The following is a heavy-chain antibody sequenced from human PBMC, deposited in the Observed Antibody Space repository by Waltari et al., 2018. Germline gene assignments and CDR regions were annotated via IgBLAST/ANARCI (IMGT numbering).Heavy chain of an antibody. V-gene: IGHV4-38-2*01. J-gene: IGHJ4*02. D-gene: IGHD1-26*01. Sequence: QVQLQESGPGLVKPSETLSLPCAVSGYSISSGYYWGWSRQPPGKGLEWIGSIYHSGSTYYNPSLKSRVTISVDTSKNQFSLKLSSVTAADTAVYYCARRMGATKGTSADYWGQGTLVTVSS. CDR1: GYSISSGYY. CDR2: IYHSGST. CDR3: ARRMGATKGTSADY.